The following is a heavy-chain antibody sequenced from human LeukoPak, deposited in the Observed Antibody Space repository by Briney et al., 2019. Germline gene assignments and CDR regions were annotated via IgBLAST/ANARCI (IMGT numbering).Heavy chain of an antibody. D-gene: IGHD6-6*01. Sequence: SQTLSLTCTVSGGSISSGSYYWSWLRQPAGKGLEWIGRIYTSGSTNYNPSLKSRVTISVDTSKNQFSLKLSSVTAADTAVYYCARAVSSPHYFDYWGQGTLVTVSS. CDR3: ARAVSSPHYFDY. J-gene: IGHJ4*02. CDR1: GGSISSGSYY. CDR2: IYTSGST. V-gene: IGHV4-61*02.